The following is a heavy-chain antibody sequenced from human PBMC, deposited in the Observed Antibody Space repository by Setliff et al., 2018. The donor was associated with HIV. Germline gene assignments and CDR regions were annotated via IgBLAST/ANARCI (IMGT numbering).Heavy chain of an antibody. Sequence: GGSLRLSCAASGITFSNYGMHWVRQAPGKGLEWVAVIWYDGNNKYYADSVKGRFTISRDNAKSSLYLQMNSLRAEDTAVYYCARGVAAAGTDYWGQGTLVTVSS. D-gene: IGHD6-13*01. V-gene: IGHV3-33*08. CDR3: ARGVAAAGTDY. J-gene: IGHJ4*02. CDR2: IWYDGNNK. CDR1: GITFSNYG.